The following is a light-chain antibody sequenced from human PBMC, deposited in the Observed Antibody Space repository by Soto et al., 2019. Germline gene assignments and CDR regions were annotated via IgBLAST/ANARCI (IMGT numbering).Light chain of an antibody. Sequence: EIVLTQSPATLSLSPGERATLSCRASQSVGSHLAWYQQKPGQAPRLLMYDASYRATGVSARFRGSGSETDFTLTISSLEPEDVAVYFCQQRRNWPETFGQGNKLQIK. CDR3: QQRRNWPET. CDR2: DAS. V-gene: IGKV3-11*01. J-gene: IGKJ2*01. CDR1: QSVGSH.